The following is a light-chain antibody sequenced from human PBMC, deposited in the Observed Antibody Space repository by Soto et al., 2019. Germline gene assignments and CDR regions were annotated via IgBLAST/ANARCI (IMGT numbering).Light chain of an antibody. CDR1: QSVSSN. CDR3: QQYNNWPWT. V-gene: IGKV3-15*01. Sequence: EIVMTQSPATLSVSPGERATLSCRASQSVSSNLAWYQQKPCQAPRLLIYGASTRATGIPARFSGSGSGTEFTLTISSLQSEDFAVYYCQQYNNWPWTFGQGTKVVIK. CDR2: GAS. J-gene: IGKJ1*01.